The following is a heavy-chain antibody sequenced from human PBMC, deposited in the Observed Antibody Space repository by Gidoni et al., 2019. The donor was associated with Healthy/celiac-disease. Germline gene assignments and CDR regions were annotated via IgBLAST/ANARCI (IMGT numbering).Heavy chain of an antibody. Sequence: STYYNPSLKSRVTISVDTSKNQFSLKLSSVTAADTAVYYCARQSPVRGVLDYWGQGTLVTVSS. CDR3: ARQSPVRGVLDY. D-gene: IGHD3-10*01. V-gene: IGHV4-39*01. CDR2: ST. J-gene: IGHJ4*02.